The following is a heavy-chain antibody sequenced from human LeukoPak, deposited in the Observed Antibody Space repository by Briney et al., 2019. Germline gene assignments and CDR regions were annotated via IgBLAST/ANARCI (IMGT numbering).Heavy chain of an antibody. Sequence: SETLSLTCTVSGGSISSYYWNWIRLPPGKGLEWIGYIYSSGSTIYNPSLRSRVTISIDTSRSQFSLRLSSVTAADTAVYYCARDHCSGGSCYPGWFDPWGQGTLVTVSS. V-gene: IGHV4-59*01. CDR2: IYSSGST. D-gene: IGHD2-15*01. CDR1: GGSISSYY. J-gene: IGHJ5*02. CDR3: ARDHCSGGSCYPGWFDP.